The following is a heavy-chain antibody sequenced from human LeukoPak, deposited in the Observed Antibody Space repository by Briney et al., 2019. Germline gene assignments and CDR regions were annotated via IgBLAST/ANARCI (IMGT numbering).Heavy chain of an antibody. D-gene: IGHD2-2*01. CDR2: IYYTGST. Sequence: PSETLSLTCTVSGRYISSGGYYWSWIRQHPGKGLEWIGYIYYTGSTYYNPSLKGRVIISVDTSKNQFSLKLNSVTAADTAVYYCARYCSSTSCRWFDPWGQGTLVTVSS. V-gene: IGHV4-31*03. J-gene: IGHJ5*02. CDR3: ARYCSSTSCRWFDP. CDR1: GRYISSGGYY.